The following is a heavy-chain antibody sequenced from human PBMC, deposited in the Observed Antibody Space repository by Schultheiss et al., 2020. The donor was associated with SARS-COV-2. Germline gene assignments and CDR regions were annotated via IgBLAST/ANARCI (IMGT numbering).Heavy chain of an antibody. CDR1: GGSISSYY. V-gene: IGHV4-59*04. D-gene: IGHD2-15*01. CDR3: AATSDIVVAVATT. J-gene: IGHJ1*01. Sequence: SATLSLTCTVSGGSISSYYWSWIRQPPGKGLEWIGYIYYSGSTYYNPSLKSRVTISADTSKNQFSLNLRSVTATDTAVYYCAATSDIVVAVATTWGRGTLVTVAS. CDR2: IYYSGST.